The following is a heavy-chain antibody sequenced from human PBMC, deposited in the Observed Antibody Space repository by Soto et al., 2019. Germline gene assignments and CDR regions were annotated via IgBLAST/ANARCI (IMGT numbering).Heavy chain of an antibody. CDR3: ARGPGVTYRYTLGY. CDR2: MYGSGST. J-gene: IGHJ4*02. D-gene: IGHD3-16*02. Sequence: QVQLQESGPGLVKPSETLSLTCTVSGDSISSYYWSWIRQPPGKGLEWIGSMYGSGSTSYNPSLKSRVTISVDTSRNQFSLKLTSVTAADTAVYYCARGPGVTYRYTLGYWGQGTLVTVSS. V-gene: IGHV4-59*01. CDR1: GDSISSYY.